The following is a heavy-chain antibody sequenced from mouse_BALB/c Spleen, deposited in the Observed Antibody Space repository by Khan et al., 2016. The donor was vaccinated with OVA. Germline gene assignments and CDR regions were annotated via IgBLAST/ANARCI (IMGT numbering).Heavy chain of an antibody. Sequence: QVRLQQSGAELAKPGASVKMSCKASGYTFTTYWMHWEKQRPGQGLEWIGYINPTSGYTDYNEKFKDKATLSADKSSNTAYMQLSSLTSEDSAVYYCARDRIDYWGQGTTLTVSS. J-gene: IGHJ2*01. CDR1: GYTFTTYW. CDR3: ARDRIDY. CDR2: INPTSGYT. V-gene: IGHV1-7*01.